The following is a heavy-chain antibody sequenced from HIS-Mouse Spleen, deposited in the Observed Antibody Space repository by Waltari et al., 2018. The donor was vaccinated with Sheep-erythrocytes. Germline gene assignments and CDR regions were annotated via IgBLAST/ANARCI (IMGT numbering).Heavy chain of an antibody. Sequence: EVQLVQSGAEVKKPGESLKISCKGSGYSFTSYWIGWVRQMPGKGLEWMGIIYPGDTETRYSPSFQGQVTISADKSISTAYLQWSSLKASDTAMYYCARRTYYDLWSGYYTDAFDIWGQGTMVTVSS. J-gene: IGHJ3*02. CDR3: ARRTYYDLWSGYYTDAFDI. CDR2: IYPGDTET. D-gene: IGHD3-3*01. V-gene: IGHV5-51*03. CDR1: GYSFTSYW.